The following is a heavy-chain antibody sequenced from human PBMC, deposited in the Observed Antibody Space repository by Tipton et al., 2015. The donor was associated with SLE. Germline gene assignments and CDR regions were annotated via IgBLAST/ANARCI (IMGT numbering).Heavy chain of an antibody. CDR1: GFTFSGYW. D-gene: IGHD3-10*01. V-gene: IGHV3-7*03. CDR3: AKYNVGPGSSGTAFDV. J-gene: IGHJ3*01. Sequence: SLRLSCAASGFTFSGYWMSWVRQAPGKGLEWVANINLDGSEKFFVDSVKGRFTITRDNAKNSVYLQMDSLRVEDTAVYYCAKYNVGPGSSGTAFDVWGHGTVVTVSS. CDR2: INLDGSEK.